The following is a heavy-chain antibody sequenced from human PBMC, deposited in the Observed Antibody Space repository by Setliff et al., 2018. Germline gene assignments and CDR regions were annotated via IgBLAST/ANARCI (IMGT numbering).Heavy chain of an antibody. CDR3: ARGRAGHSGH. CDR2: IYYSGSTS. D-gene: IGHD6-19*01. Sequence: PSETLSLTCTVSGGSISSGGYYWSWIRQHPGKGLEWIGYIYYSGSTSYYNPSLKSRVTISVDTSKNQFSLKLSSVTAADTAVYYCARGRAGHSGHWGQGTLVTVPQ. CDR1: GGSISSGGYY. J-gene: IGHJ4*02. V-gene: IGHV4-31*03.